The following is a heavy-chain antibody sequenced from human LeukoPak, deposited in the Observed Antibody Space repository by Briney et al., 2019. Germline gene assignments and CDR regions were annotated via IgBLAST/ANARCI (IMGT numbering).Heavy chain of an antibody. V-gene: IGHV5-51*01. Sequence: GESLKISCKDLDTGYWIAWVRQMPGKGLEWMGIIYPGDSDSRYSPSFQGQVTISVDKSLSTTYLQWSSLKASDTAMYYCARHVAGYSGYDGAGDYYYYYMDVWGKGTTVTISS. J-gene: IGHJ6*03. D-gene: IGHD5-12*01. CDR3: ARHVAGYSGYDGAGDYYYYYMDV. CDR2: IYPGDSDS. CDR1: DTGYW.